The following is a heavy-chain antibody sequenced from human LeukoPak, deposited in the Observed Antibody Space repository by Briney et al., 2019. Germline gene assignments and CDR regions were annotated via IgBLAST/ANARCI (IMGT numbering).Heavy chain of an antibody. Sequence: PGKSLRLSCAVSGFTFSDYAMHWVRQAPGKGLEWVALISHDGRIDHYADSVKGRFTISRENAKNSLYLQMNNLRAGDTAVYYCARGGYSYGYGLAAFDIWGQGTMVTVSS. CDR2: ISHDGRID. D-gene: IGHD5-18*01. CDR3: ARGGYSYGYGLAAFDI. J-gene: IGHJ3*02. CDR1: GFTFSDYA. V-gene: IGHV3-30*14.